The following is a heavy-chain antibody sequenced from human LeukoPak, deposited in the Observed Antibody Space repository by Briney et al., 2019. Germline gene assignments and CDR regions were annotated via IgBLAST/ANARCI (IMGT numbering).Heavy chain of an antibody. D-gene: IGHD3-3*01. V-gene: IGHV3-66*01. CDR1: GFTVSSNY. CDR3: ARDPGDFWSGYSIDY. CDR2: IYSGGIT. J-gene: IGHJ4*02. Sequence: GGSLRLSCAASGFTVSSNYMSWVRQAPGKGLEWVSFIYSGGITYYADSVKGRFTISRDNSKNTLYLQTNSLRAEDTAVYYCARDPGDFWSGYSIDYWGQGTLVTVSS.